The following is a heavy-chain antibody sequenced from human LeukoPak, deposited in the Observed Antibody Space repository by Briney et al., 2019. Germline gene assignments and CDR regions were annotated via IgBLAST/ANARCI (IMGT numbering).Heavy chain of an antibody. V-gene: IGHV3-33*01. CDR1: RFTFSNYA. Sequence: PGGSLRLSCAASRFTFSNYAMHWVRQAPGKGLEWVAIIWYDGSNKYYADSVKGRFTISRDNSKNTLYLQMNSLRAEDTAVYYCARGPGSGSYWAFDYWGQGTLVTVSS. J-gene: IGHJ4*02. CDR2: IWYDGSNK. CDR3: ARGPGSGSYWAFDY. D-gene: IGHD1-26*01.